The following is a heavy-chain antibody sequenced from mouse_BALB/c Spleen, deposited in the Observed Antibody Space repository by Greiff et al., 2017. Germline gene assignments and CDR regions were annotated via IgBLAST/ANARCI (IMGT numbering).Heavy chain of an antibody. J-gene: IGHJ4*01. CDR1: GYSITSDYA. D-gene: IGHD2-14*01. Sequence: QLQQSGPGLVKPSQSLSLTCTVTGYSITSDYAWNWIRQFPGNKLEWMGYISYSGSTSYNPSLKSRISITRDTSKNQFFLQLNSVTTEDTATYYCARSHYRYDGYAMDYWGQGTSVTVSS. V-gene: IGHV3-2*02. CDR2: ISYSGST. CDR3: ARSHYRYDGYAMDY.